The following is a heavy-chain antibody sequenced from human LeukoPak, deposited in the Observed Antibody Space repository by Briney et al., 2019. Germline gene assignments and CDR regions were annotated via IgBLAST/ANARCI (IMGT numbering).Heavy chain of an antibody. V-gene: IGHV3-30*02. CDR1: GFTFSSYG. D-gene: IGHD4-17*01. J-gene: IGHJ4*02. CDR2: IRYDGSNK. CDR3: AKSQSGPRMTTVTTFVGDFDY. Sequence: PGGSLRLSCAASGFTFSSYGMHWVRQAPGKGLEWVAFIRYDGSNKYYADSVKGRFTISRDNSKDTLYLQMNSLRAEDTAVYYCAKSQSGPRMTTVTTFVGDFDYWGQGTLVTVSS.